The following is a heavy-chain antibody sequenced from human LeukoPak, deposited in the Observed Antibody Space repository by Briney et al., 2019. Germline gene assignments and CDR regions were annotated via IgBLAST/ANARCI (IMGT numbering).Heavy chain of an antibody. CDR1: GGSFSGSW. CDR3: IRGLGGGSDY. J-gene: IGHJ4*02. CDR2: INSDGSTT. D-gene: IGHD4-23*01. Sequence: GGSLRLSCAASGGSFSGSWLHWVCQAPAKGLVWVSGINSDGSTTTYANSVQGRFTISRDNAKNTLYLQMNSLSAEDTAVYYCIRGLGGGSDYWGLGTLVTVTS. V-gene: IGHV3-74*03.